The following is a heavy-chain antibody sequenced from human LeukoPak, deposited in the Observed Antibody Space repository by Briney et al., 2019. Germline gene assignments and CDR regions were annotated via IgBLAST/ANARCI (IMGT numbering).Heavy chain of an antibody. V-gene: IGHV3-21*04. CDR2: ISSSSSYI. D-gene: IGHD2-15*01. J-gene: IGHJ4*02. CDR1: GFTVSSNS. Sequence: GGSLRLSCTVSGFTVSSNSMSWVRQAPGKGLECVSSISSSSSYIYYADSVKGRFTISRDNSKNTLYLQMNSLRAEDTAVYYCAKGSRVYCSGGSCYAIDYWGQGTLVTVSS. CDR3: AKGSRVYCSGGSCYAIDY.